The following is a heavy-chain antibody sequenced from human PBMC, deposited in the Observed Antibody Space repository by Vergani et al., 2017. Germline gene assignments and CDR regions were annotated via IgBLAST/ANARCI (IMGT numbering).Heavy chain of an antibody. D-gene: IGHD2-15*01. CDR3: AKGYCSGGSCYSPFDY. J-gene: IGHJ4*02. V-gene: IGHV3-30-3*01. CDR1: GFTFSSYA. CDR2: ISYDGSNK. Sequence: QVQLVESGGGVVQPGRSLRLSCAASGFTFSSYAMHWVRQAPGKGLEWVAGISYDGSNKYYADSVKGRFTISRDNSKNTLYLQMNSLRAEDTAVYYCAKGYCSGGSCYSPFDYWGQGTLVTVSS.